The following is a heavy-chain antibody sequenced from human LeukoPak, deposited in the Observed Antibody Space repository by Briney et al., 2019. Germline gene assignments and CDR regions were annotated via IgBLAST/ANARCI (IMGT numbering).Heavy chain of an antibody. CDR2: THRGGDT. D-gene: IGHD1-1*01. Sequence: SETLSLTCAVSGVSISSDNWWTWVRQSPGKGLEWVGETHRGGDTKYNPSLNTRVTISMDYFRNQLSLNLYSVTAADTAVYYCATRDQSRPTAVPPDFWGQGILVTVSS. CDR3: ATRDQSRPTAVPPDF. J-gene: IGHJ4*02. CDR1: GVSISSDNW. V-gene: IGHV4/OR15-8*02.